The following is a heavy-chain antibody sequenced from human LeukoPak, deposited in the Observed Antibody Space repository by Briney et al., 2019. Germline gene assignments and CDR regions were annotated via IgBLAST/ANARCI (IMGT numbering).Heavy chain of an antibody. V-gene: IGHV4-59*02. CDR2: IYYSGST. Sequence: PSETLSLTCTVSGASVSSYYWSWIRQPPEKGLEWIGYIYYSGSTNYNPSLKSRITISVDTSKNQFSLRLSSVTAADTAVYFCAMGFWYEEYFQHWGQGSLVIVSS. D-gene: IGHD6-13*01. CDR3: AMGFWYEEYFQH. CDR1: GASVSSYY. J-gene: IGHJ1*01.